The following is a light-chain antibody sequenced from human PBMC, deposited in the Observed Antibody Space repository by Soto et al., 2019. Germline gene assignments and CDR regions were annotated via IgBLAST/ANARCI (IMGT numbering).Light chain of an antibody. Sequence: QSVLTQPPSVSAAPGQKVTISCSGSTSNIGSRYVSWYRQFPGTAPKLLIHENNKRPSGIADRFSASKSGTSATLVITGLQTGDEADYYCGAWDGGLSAGVFGGGTKLTVL. CDR2: ENN. CDR1: TSNIGSRY. CDR3: GAWDGGLSAGV. J-gene: IGLJ3*02. V-gene: IGLV1-51*02.